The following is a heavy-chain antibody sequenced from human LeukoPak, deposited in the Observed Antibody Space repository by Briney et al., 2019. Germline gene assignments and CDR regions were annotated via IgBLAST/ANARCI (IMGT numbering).Heavy chain of an antibody. J-gene: IGHJ4*02. CDR2: IYYSGSA. CDR3: TRRGTATTERFDY. CDR1: GGPISSSSYY. V-gene: IGHV4-39*01. D-gene: IGHD4-11*01. Sequence: SETLSLTCTVSGGPISSSSYYWSWIRQPPGKGLEWIGSIYYSGSAYYNPSLKSRVTISVDTSKNQFSLKLSSVTAADTAVYYCTRRGTATTERFDYWGQGTLVTVSS.